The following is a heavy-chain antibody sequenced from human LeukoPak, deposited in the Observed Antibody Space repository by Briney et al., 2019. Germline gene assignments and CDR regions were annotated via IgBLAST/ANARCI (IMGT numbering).Heavy chain of an antibody. CDR1: GDSISNGRYY. CDR3: ARARGWYVTDY. D-gene: IGHD6-19*01. Sequence: PSETLSLTCTVSGDSISNGRYYWGWIRQPPGKGLEWIGSISYSGSTYYNPSLKSRVTISVDTSKNQFSLKLSSVTAADTAVYYCARARGWYVTDYWGQGTLVTVS. V-gene: IGHV4-39*07. J-gene: IGHJ4*02. CDR2: ISYSGST.